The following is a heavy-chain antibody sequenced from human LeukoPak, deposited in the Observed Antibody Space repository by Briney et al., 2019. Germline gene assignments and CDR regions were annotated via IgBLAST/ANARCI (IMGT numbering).Heavy chain of an antibody. V-gene: IGHV3-64*01. Sequence: PGGSLRLSCAASGFTFSSYAMHWVRQAPGKGLEYVSAISSNGGSTYYANSVKGRFTISRDNSKNTLYLQMGSLRAEDMAVYYCARDLPSAGGGYWGQGTLVTVSS. J-gene: IGHJ4*02. CDR1: GFTFSSYA. CDR3: ARDLPSAGGGY. CDR2: ISSNGGST. D-gene: IGHD3-16*01.